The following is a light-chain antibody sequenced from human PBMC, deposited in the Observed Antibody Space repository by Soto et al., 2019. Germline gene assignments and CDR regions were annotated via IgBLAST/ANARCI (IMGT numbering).Light chain of an antibody. J-gene: IGLJ3*02. CDR3: ETWYSNTHKV. CDR1: SGHSTYI. V-gene: IGLV4-60*02. Sequence: QSVLTQSSSASASLGSSVKLTCILSSGHSTYIIAWHQQQPGKAPRFLMTLDRSGSYNRGSGVPDRFSGSSSGADRYLTISNLQFEDEGDYYCETWYSNTHKVLGGGIKVTVL. CDR2: LDRSGSY.